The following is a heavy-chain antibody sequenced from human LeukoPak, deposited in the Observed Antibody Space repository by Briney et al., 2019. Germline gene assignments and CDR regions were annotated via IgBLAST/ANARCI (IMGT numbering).Heavy chain of an antibody. V-gene: IGHV3-30*02. D-gene: IGHD3-10*01. CDR1: VFTFRSFG. J-gene: IGHJ4*02. CDR3: ANGASGSYSPFQY. Sequence: GGSLRLSCVASVFTFRSFGTHWVRQAPGKGLEWVAFIYYDGTNTYCADSLKGRITISRDNSKNTLYLQLSSLRAEDTAVYHCANGASGSYSPFQYWGQGTLVTVSS. CDR2: IYYDGTNT.